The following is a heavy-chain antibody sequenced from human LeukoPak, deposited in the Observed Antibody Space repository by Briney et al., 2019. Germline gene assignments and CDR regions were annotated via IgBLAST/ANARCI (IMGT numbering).Heavy chain of an antibody. D-gene: IGHD5-24*01. J-gene: IGHJ4*02. CDR3: AKGQMKVDY. CDR2: ISGNGVST. Sequence: PAGSLTLSCAASGFTISNYAMSWLRQAPGKGLEWVSGISGNGVSTNYADFVKGRFTISRDNSTGTLSLQMNSLRAEDTAVYYCAKGQMKVDYWGQGTLVTVSS. V-gene: IGHV3-23*01. CDR1: GFTISNYA.